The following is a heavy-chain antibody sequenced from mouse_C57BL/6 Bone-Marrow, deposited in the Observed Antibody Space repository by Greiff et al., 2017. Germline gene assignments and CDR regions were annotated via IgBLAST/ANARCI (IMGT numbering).Heavy chain of an antibody. V-gene: IGHV1-81*01. Sequence: QVQLQQSGAELARPGASVKLSCKASGYTFTSYGISWVKQRTGQGLEWIGEIYPRSGNTYYNEKFKGKATLTADKSSSTAYMEPRSLTSEDSAVYFCARETTVVATDFDYWGQGTTLTVSS. J-gene: IGHJ2*01. CDR3: ARETTVVATDFDY. D-gene: IGHD1-1*01. CDR1: GYTFTSYG. CDR2: IYPRSGNT.